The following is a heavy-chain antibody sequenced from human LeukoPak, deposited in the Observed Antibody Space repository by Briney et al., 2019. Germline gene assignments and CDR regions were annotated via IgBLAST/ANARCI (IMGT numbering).Heavy chain of an antibody. CDR1: GFTFSSYG. J-gene: IGHJ5*02. D-gene: IGHD3-3*01. CDR2: ISYDGSNK. V-gene: IGHV3-30*18. Sequence: GGSLRLSCAASGFTFSSYGMHWVRQAPGKGLEWVAVISYDGSNKYYADSVKGRFTISRDNSKNTLYLQMNSLRAEDTAVYYCAKGLKERITIFGVVSRRYNWFDPWGQGTLVTVSS. CDR3: AKGLKERITIFGVVSRRYNWFDP.